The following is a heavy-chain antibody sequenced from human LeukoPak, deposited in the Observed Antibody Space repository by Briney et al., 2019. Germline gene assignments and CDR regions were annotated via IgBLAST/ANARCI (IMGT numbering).Heavy chain of an antibody. V-gene: IGHV4-61*02. D-gene: IGHD3-22*01. J-gene: IGHJ4*02. CDR3: ARHEFYYDSSGTHYFDY. CDR2: IYTRGST. Sequence: PSETLSLTCNVSGGSISSGRYYWSWIRQPAGKGLEWIGRIYTRGSTNYNPSLKSRVTMSVDTSKNQFSLKLSSVTAADTAVYYCARHEFYYDSSGTHYFDYWGQGTLVTVSS. CDR1: GGSISSGRYY.